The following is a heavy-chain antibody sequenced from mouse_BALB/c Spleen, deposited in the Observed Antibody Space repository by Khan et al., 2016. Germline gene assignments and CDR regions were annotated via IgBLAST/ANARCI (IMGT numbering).Heavy chain of an antibody. CDR2: FNPMTGYT. CDR3: TRVRHFDF. CDR1: GYTFTDYT. J-gene: IGHJ2*01. V-gene: IGHV1-4*02. Sequence: QIQLVQSAVELARPGASVKMSCKASGYTFTDYTIHWLKQRPGQGLEWIGYFNPMTGYTDYNQIFMDKTTLTADKSTTTAYIQLSRLKSGDSAVYYSTRVRHFDFWGQGTTLTVSS.